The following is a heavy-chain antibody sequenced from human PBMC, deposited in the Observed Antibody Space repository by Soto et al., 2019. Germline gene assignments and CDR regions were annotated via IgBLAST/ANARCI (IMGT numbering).Heavy chain of an antibody. Sequence: SGPTLVNPTQTLTLTCTFSGFSLSTSGVGVGWIRQPPGKALEWLALIYWNDDKRYSPSLKSRLTITKDTSKNQVVLTMTNMDPVDAATYYCAHHNDYGDYEVYWGQGTLVTVSS. J-gene: IGHJ4*02. D-gene: IGHD4-17*01. V-gene: IGHV2-5*01. CDR1: GFSLSTSGVG. CDR3: AHHNDYGDYEVY. CDR2: IYWNDDK.